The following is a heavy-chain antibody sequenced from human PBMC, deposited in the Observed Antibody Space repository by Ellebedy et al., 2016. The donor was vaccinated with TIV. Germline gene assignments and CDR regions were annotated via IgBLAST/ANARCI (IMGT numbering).Heavy chain of an antibody. V-gene: IGHV3-53*01. CDR2: INSGGST. CDR1: GFTASSNY. D-gene: IGHD1-7*01. Sequence: GESLKISXAASGFTASSNYMSWVRQAPGKGLEWVSLINSGGSTFYADSVKGRFTISRDNHKNTVYLQMNSLRAEDTAVYYCARDGLIGTREDAFDIWGQGTLVTVSS. J-gene: IGHJ3*02. CDR3: ARDGLIGTREDAFDI.